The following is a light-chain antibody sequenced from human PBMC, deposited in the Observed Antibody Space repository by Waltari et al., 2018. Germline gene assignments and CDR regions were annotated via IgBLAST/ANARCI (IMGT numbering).Light chain of an antibody. CDR1: QSVSSY. CDR2: DAS. V-gene: IGKV3-11*01. Sequence: EIVLTQSPATLSLSPGERATLSCRASQSVSSYLAWYQQQPGQAPRRLLYDASNRATGIPDRFSGSGSGTDVTLTISSLEPEDFAVYYCQQRSNWPWTFGQGTKVEIK. CDR3: QQRSNWPWT. J-gene: IGKJ1*01.